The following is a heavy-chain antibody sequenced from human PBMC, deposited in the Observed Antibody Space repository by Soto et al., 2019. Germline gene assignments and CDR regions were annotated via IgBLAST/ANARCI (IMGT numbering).Heavy chain of an antibody. V-gene: IGHV3-74*01. D-gene: IGHD2-15*01. J-gene: IGHJ6*03. CDR1: GFTFSNYW. Sequence: EVQLVESGGGLVQPGGSLRLSCVASGFTFSNYWMYWVRQAPGEGLVWVSRINSDGSVSSYADSVKGRLTISRDNVKNTLYLQMDSLRAEDTGVYYCARGDCVGGTCYSLAGSFYYDMDVWGKGTTVTVFS. CDR3: ARGDCVGGTCYSLAGSFYYDMDV. CDR2: INSDGSVS.